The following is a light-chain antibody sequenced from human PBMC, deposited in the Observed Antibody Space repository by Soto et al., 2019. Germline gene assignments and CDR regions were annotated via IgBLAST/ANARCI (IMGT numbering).Light chain of an antibody. Sequence: EIVLTQSPGTLSLSTGERATLSCRASQSVSSSYLAGYQQKPGQAPRLLIYGASSRATGIADRFIGSGSGTDFPLTISRLEPEDYAVYYCQQYGNSPPTFGQRTKV. J-gene: IGKJ1*01. CDR2: GAS. CDR1: QSVSSSY. V-gene: IGKV3-20*01. CDR3: QQYGNSPPT.